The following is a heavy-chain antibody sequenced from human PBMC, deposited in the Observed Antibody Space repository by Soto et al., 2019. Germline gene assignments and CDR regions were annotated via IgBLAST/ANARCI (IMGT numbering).Heavy chain of an antibody. CDR3: ARDNPHYYDSSGYYHTTYTGDGY. CDR2: IIPIFGTA. V-gene: IGHV1-69*13. Sequence: GASVKVSCKASGGTFSSYAISWVRQAPGQGLEWMGGIIPIFGTANYAQKFQGRVTITADESTSTAYMELSSLRSEDTAVYYCARDNPHYYDSSGYYHTTYTGDGYWGQGTLVTVSS. CDR1: GGTFSSYA. D-gene: IGHD3-22*01. J-gene: IGHJ4*02.